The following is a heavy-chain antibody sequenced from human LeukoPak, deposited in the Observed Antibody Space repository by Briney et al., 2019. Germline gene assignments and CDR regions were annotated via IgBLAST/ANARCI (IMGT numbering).Heavy chain of an antibody. J-gene: IGHJ4*02. V-gene: IGHV1-69*01. CDR3: ARGAAAACFDY. CDR2: IIPIFGTA. Sequence: SVKVSCKASGGTFSSYAISWVRQAPGQGLEWMGGIIPIFGTANYAQKFQGRVTITADECTSTAYMELSSLRSEDTAVYYCARGAAAACFDYWGRGTLVTVSS. D-gene: IGHD6-13*01. CDR1: GGTFSSYA.